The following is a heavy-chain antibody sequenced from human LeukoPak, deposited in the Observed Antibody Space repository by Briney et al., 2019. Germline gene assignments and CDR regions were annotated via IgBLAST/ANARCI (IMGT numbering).Heavy chain of an antibody. CDR2: INHSGST. V-gene: IGHV4-34*01. CDR3: ARVRVYGSGSYSTGRLDY. Sequence: SETLSLTCAVYGGSFSGYYWSWIRQPPGKGLEWIGEINHSGSTNYNPSLKSRVTISVDTSKNQFSPKLSSVTAADTAVYYCARVRVYGSGSYSTGRLDYWGQGTLVTVSS. CDR1: GGSFSGYY. D-gene: IGHD3-10*01. J-gene: IGHJ4*02.